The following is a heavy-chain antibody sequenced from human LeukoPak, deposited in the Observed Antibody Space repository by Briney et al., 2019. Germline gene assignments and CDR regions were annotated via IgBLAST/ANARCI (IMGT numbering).Heavy chain of an antibody. CDR1: GFTFSSYG. D-gene: IGHD2/OR15-2a*01. CDR2: IWYDGSNK. V-gene: IGHV3-33*01. Sequence: GGSLRLSCAASGFTFSSYGMHWVRQAPGKGLEWVALIWYDGSNKCYTDSVKGRLTISRDNSKNTLYLQMNSLRAEDTAVYYCAREGPRGNSQFDYRGQGTLVTVSS. J-gene: IGHJ4*02. CDR3: AREGPRGNSQFDY.